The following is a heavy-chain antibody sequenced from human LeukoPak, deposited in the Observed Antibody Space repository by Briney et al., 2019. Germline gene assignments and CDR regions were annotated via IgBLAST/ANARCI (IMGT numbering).Heavy chain of an antibody. V-gene: IGHV3-30-3*01. CDR2: ISYDGSNK. J-gene: IGHJ4*02. CDR1: GFIFSTYV. Sequence: GGSLRLSCAGSGFIFSTYVMHWVRQAPGKGLEWVAVISYDGSNKYYADSVKGRFTISRDNSKNTLYLQMNSLRAEDTAVYYCARDLTYYYDSSGYYLDYWGQGTLVTVSS. CDR3: ARDLTYYYDSSGYYLDY. D-gene: IGHD3-22*01.